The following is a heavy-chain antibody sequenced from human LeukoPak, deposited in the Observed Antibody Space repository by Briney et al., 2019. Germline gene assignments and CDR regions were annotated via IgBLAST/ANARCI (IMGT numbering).Heavy chain of an antibody. CDR1: GFTFTTYW. J-gene: IGHJ5*02. V-gene: IGHV3-7*01. D-gene: IGHD3-10*01. CDR3: ARPLMYYYGSETYFWFDP. Sequence: GGSLRLSCAASGFTFTTYWMGWVRQAPGKGLEWVAHIKQDGSEKYYVDSVKGRFTISRDNAKNSLYLQMNSLRAEDTAMYYCARPLMYYYGSETYFWFDPWGQGTLVTVSS. CDR2: IKQDGSEK.